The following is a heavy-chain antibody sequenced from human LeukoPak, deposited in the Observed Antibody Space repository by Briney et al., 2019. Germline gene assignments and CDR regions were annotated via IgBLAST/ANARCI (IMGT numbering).Heavy chain of an antibody. CDR2: MNPNSGNT. J-gene: IGHJ6*03. V-gene: IGHV1-8*01. Sequence: ASVKVSCRASGYTFTSYDINWVRQATGQGLEWMGWMNPNSGNTGYAQKFQGRVTMTRNASISTAYMELSSLRSEDTAVYYCARAGYSGYDSVLSRGLDYYYYYMDVWGKGTTVTVSS. D-gene: IGHD5-12*01. CDR1: GYTFTSYD. CDR3: ARAGYSGYDSVLSRGLDYYYYYMDV.